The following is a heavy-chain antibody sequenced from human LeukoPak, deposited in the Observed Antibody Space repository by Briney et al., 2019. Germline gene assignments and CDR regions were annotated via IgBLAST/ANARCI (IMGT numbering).Heavy chain of an antibody. V-gene: IGHV4-59*01. CDR3: ARDNPTIYDFWSGRNWFDP. CDR1: GGSISSYY. J-gene: IGHJ5*02. D-gene: IGHD3-3*01. Sequence: PETLSLTCTVSGGSISSYYWSWIRQPPGKGLEWIGYIYYSGSTNYNPSLKSRVTISVDTSKNQFSLKLSSVTAADTAVYYCARDNPTIYDFWSGRNWFDPWGQGTLVTVSS. CDR2: IYYSGST.